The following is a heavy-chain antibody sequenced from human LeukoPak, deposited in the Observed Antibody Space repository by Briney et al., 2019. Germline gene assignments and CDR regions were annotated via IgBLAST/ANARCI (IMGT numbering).Heavy chain of an antibody. J-gene: IGHJ4*02. D-gene: IGHD3-22*01. CDR2: IYSTGST. CDR1: XGSIXXXY. Sequence: XSXTXXXXXGSIXXXYWSWIRQXAGKGLEWIGRIYSTGSTNYNPSLKSRGTMSVDTSKNQCSLRLRSVTAPDTAVYYCAGGRDYYDSSAYGSVSSFDHWGQGTLVTVSS. CDR3: AGGRDYYDSSAYGSVSSFDH. V-gene: IGHV4-4*07.